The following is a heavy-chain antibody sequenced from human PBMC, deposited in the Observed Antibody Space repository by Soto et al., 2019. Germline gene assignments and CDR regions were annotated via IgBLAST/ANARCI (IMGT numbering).Heavy chain of an antibody. V-gene: IGHV3-48*03. J-gene: IGHJ4*02. CDR3: ARENSVQAWLHHFDH. CDR1: GFSFSSFA. D-gene: IGHD5-18*01. CDR2: ISDDGASI. Sequence: GGSLRLSCEASGFSFSSFAMNWVRQAPGRGLEWVSYISDDGASIYYSDSLKGRFTISRDNAKNSLSLQMNNLRAEDTAVYYCARENSVQAWLHHFDHWGLGTLVTVSS.